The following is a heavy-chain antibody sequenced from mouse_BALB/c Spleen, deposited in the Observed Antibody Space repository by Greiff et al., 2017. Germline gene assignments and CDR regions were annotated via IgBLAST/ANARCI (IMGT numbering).Heavy chain of an antibody. J-gene: IGHJ4*01. CDR1: GFTFSSYT. V-gene: IGHV5-12-2*01. CDR2: ISNGGGST. CDR3: ESLDLYGRDY. Sequence: EVKLLESGGGLVQPGGSLKLSCAASGFTFSSYTMSWVRQTPEKRLEWVAYISNGGGSTYYPDTVKGRFTITRDNAKNTLYLQMSSLKSEDTAMYCCESLDLYGRDYWGQGTSVTVSS.